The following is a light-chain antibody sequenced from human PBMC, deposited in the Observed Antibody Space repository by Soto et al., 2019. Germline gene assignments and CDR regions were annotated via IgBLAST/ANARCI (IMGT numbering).Light chain of an antibody. CDR3: SSYTRTATRYV. J-gene: IGLJ1*01. Sequence: QSVLTQPASVSGSPGQSITISCSGTSNDVGAYNFVSWYQQHPGRAPKLILYDVTSRPSNVSNRFSGSKSGNTASLSISGLRPEDEADYFCSSYTRTATRYVFGSGTK. CDR1: SNDVGAYNF. CDR2: DVT. V-gene: IGLV2-14*03.